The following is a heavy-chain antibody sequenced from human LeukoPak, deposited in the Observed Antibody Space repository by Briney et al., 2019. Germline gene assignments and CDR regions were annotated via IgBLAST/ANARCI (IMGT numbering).Heavy chain of an antibody. V-gene: IGHV1-3*01. CDR2: INAGNGNT. CDR3: AREVGCTNGVCWGPSYYGMDV. Sequence: ASVKVSCKASGYTFTSYAMHWVRQAPGQRLEWMGWINAGNGNTKYSQKFQGRVTITRDTSASTAYMELSSLRSEDTAVYYCAREVGCTNGVCWGPSYYGMDVWGQGTTVTVSS. D-gene: IGHD2-8*01. J-gene: IGHJ6*02. CDR1: GYTFTSYA.